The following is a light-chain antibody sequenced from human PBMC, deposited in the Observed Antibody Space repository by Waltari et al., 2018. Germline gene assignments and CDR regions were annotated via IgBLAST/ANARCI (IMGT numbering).Light chain of an antibody. CDR1: QGISTY. J-gene: IGKJ4*01. CDR2: AAS. Sequence: DIQMTQSPSSLSASAGDRVTITCRASQGISTYLNWYQQKPGKAPKRLIYAASSLESGVPSRFSGSGSGTDFTLTINSLQPEDFATYYCLQYNSNPLTFGGGTKVEIK. V-gene: IGKV1-17*01. CDR3: LQYNSNPLT.